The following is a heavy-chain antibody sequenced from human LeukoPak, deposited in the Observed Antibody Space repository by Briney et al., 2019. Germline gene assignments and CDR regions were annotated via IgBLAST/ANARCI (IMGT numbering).Heavy chain of an antibody. CDR1: GFTFSSYG. J-gene: IGHJ5*02. D-gene: IGHD2/OR15-2a*01. Sequence: GGSLRLSCVASGFTFSSYGMSWVRQAPGKGLEWVANIKQDESEKYYVDSVKGRFTISRDNAKNSVYLQMNSLRGEDTAVYHCVRGRTTSYASWGQGTLVTVSS. CDR2: IKQDESEK. V-gene: IGHV3-7*01. CDR3: VRGRTTSYAS.